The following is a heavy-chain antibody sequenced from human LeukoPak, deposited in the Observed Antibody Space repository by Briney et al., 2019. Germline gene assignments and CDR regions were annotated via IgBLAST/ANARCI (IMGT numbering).Heavy chain of an antibody. V-gene: IGHV4-39*01. CDR3: ARHVVDILTPIDY. CDR1: GGSISSSSYY. Sequence: RSETLSLTCTVSGGSISSSSYYWGWIRQPPGKGLEWIGSIYYSGSTYYNPSLKSRVTISVDTSKNQFSLKLSSVTAADTAVYYCARHVVDILTPIDYWGQGTLVTVSS. CDR2: IYYSGST. J-gene: IGHJ4*02. D-gene: IGHD3-9*01.